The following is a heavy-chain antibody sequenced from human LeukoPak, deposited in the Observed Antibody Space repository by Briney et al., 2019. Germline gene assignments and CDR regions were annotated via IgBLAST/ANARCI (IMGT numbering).Heavy chain of an antibody. J-gene: IGHJ4*02. CDR1: GFTFSSYS. D-gene: IGHD4-11*01. CDR2: ISSSSSYI. CDR3: ARDYRSPYAYFDY. Sequence: GGSLRLSCAASGFTFSSYSMNWARQAPGKGLEWVSSISSSSSYIYYADSVKGRFTISRDNSKNSLYLQMNSLRAEDTAVYYCARDYRSPYAYFDYWGQGTLVTVSS. V-gene: IGHV3-21*01.